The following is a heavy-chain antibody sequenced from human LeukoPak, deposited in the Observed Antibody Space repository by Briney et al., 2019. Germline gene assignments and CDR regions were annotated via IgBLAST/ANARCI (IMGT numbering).Heavy chain of an antibody. J-gene: IGHJ3*02. Sequence: SQTLSLTCTVSGGSISSGGYYWSWIRQHPGKGLEWIGYIYYSGSTNYNPSLKSRVTISVDTSKNQFSLKLSSVTAADTAVYYCARGHYYDSSGPPDAFDIWGQGTMVTVSS. CDR2: IYYSGST. CDR3: ARGHYYDSSGPPDAFDI. V-gene: IGHV4-31*03. D-gene: IGHD3-22*01. CDR1: GGSISSGGYY.